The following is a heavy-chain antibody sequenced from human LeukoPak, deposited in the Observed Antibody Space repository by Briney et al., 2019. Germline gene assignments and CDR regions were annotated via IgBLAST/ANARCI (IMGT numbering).Heavy chain of an antibody. D-gene: IGHD3-10*01. V-gene: IGHV4-61*08. J-gene: IGHJ6*02. CDR2: TYFSGST. CDR1: GGSVNSADYY. Sequence: SETLSLTCTVSGGSVNSADYYWSWIRQPPGKGLEWIGYTYFSGSTNYNPSLKSRVTISVDTSKNQFSLKLSSVTAADTAVYYCARDVNGYYVDVWGQGTSVTVSS. CDR3: ARDVNGYYVDV.